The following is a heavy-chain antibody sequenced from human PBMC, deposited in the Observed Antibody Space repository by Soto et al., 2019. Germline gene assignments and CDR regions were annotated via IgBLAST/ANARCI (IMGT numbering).Heavy chain of an antibody. J-gene: IGHJ4*02. V-gene: IGHV4-34*01. Sequence: PSETLSLTCAVYGGSLSNYYWSWIRQPPGKGLEWIGEINHSGSTNYNPSLKSRVTISVDTSKNQFSLKLSSVTAADTAVYYCARGGGFGVVTYNYWGQGTLVTVSS. CDR1: GGSLSNYY. D-gene: IGHD3-3*01. CDR2: INHSGST. CDR3: ARGGGFGVVTYNY.